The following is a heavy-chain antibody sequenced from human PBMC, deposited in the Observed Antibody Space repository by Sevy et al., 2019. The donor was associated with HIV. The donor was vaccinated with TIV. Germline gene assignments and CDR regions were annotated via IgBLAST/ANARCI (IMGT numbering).Heavy chain of an antibody. CDR3: AKVTPHIVATIIEDALDI. V-gene: IGHV3-23*01. CDR2: ISGSGGST. J-gene: IGHJ3*02. D-gene: IGHD5-12*01. CDR1: GFTFSSYA. Sequence: GGSLRLSCAASGFTFSSYAMSWVRQAPGKGLEWVSAISGSGGSTYYADSVKGRFTISRDNSKNTLYLQMNSLRAEDTAVYYCAKVTPHIVATIIEDALDIWGQGTMVTVSS.